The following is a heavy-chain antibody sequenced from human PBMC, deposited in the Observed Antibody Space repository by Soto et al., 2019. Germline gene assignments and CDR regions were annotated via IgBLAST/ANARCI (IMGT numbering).Heavy chain of an antibody. CDR2: ISSSSSYI. J-gene: IGHJ6*02. CDR1: GFTFSSYS. D-gene: IGHD3-22*01. Sequence: LRLSCAASGFTFSSYSMNWVRQAPGKGLEWVSSISSSSSYIYYADSVKGRFTISRDNAKNSLYLQMNSLRAEDTAVYYCARDHHSSGYGGYDYYGMDVWGQGTTVTVSS. V-gene: IGHV3-21*01. CDR3: ARDHHSSGYGGYDYYGMDV.